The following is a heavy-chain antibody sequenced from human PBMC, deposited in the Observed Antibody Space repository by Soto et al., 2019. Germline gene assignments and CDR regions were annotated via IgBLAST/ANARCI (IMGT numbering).Heavy chain of an antibody. D-gene: IGHD6-19*01. Sequence: QVQLVQSGAEVKKPGASVKVSCKASGYTFTSYGISWVRQAPGQGLEWMGWINSYNGNTNYAQKRQGRVTMTTDTATSTAYRELRSLRSDDTAVYYCAREPVAGIWFDPWGQGTLVTVSS. J-gene: IGHJ5*02. V-gene: IGHV1-18*01. CDR3: AREPVAGIWFDP. CDR1: GYTFTSYG. CDR2: INSYNGNT.